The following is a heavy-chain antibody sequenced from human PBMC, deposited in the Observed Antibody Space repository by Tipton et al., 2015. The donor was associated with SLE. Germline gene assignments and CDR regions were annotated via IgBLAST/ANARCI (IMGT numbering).Heavy chain of an antibody. CDR2: INPGGGGT. CDR3: ARVAPNTCYFDS. V-gene: IGHV1-46*01. CDR1: GYTFTAYY. Sequence: QSGAEVKKPGASVKVSCKSSGYTFTAYYMHWVRQAPGQGLEWMGIINPGGGGTNYAQKFQGRVTMAMDTSTTTVYMELNSLRSDDTAVYYCARVAPNTCYFDSWGQGTLVTVSS. J-gene: IGHJ4*02. D-gene: IGHD2-8*01.